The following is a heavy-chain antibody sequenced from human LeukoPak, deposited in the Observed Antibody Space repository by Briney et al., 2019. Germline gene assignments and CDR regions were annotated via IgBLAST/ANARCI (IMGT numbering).Heavy chain of an antibody. CDR2: IYSGGST. Sequence: GGSLRLSCAASGFTVSSNYMSGVPQAPGEGLEWVSDIYSGGSTYYADSVKGRFTISRDSSKNTLYLQMNSLRAEDTAVYYCARIPPGEWELLCDYWGQGTLVTVSS. CDR1: GFTVSSNY. D-gene: IGHD1-26*01. CDR3: ARIPPGEWELLCDY. J-gene: IGHJ4*02. V-gene: IGHV3-66*01.